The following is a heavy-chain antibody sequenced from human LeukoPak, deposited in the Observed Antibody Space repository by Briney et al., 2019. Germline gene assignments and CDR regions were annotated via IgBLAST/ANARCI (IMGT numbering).Heavy chain of an antibody. CDR2: IYTSGSI. D-gene: IGHD5-18*01. CDR1: GDSLSTYY. CDR3: AGDAYSPFDY. J-gene: IGHJ4*02. V-gene: IGHV4-4*09. Sequence: ETLSLTPAVSGDSLSTYYWSWIRQPPGKGLEWIGYIYTSGSIYYNPSLTSRVTMSVDTSKNQFSLKLSSVTAANTAVYYWAGDAYSPFDYWGQGTLVTVSS.